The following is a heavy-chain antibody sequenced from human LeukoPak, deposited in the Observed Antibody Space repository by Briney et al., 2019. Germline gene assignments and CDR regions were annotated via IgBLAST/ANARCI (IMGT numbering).Heavy chain of an antibody. D-gene: IGHD3-10*01. Sequence: SETLSLTCTVPGGSISSYYWSWIRQPPGKGLEWIGYTYYSGSTNYNPSLKSRVTISVDTSKNQFSLKLSSVTAADTAVYYCARAGYGSGSYLIHYFDYWGQGTLVTVSS. CDR2: TYYSGST. V-gene: IGHV4-59*01. CDR3: ARAGYGSGSYLIHYFDY. CDR1: GGSISSYY. J-gene: IGHJ4*02.